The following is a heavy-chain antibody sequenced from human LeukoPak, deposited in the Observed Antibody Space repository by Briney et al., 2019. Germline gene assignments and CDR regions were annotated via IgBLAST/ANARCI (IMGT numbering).Heavy chain of an antibody. V-gene: IGHV1-2*02. J-gene: IGHJ4*02. CDR3: AVVGDGYNSYFDY. CDR1: GYTFTGYY. D-gene: IGHD5-24*01. Sequence: ASVKVSCKASGYTFTGYYMHWVRQAPGQGLEWMGWINPNSGGTNYAQKFQGKVTMTRDTSISTAYMELSRLRSDDTAVYYCAVVGDGYNSYFDYWGQGTLVTVSS. CDR2: INPNSGGT.